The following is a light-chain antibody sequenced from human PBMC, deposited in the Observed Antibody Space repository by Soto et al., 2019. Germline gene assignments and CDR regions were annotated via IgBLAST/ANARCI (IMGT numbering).Light chain of an antibody. Sequence: AIRMTPYPSSLSASVGDIDTLTCRARQGIIYDLGWYQQKPWKAPKLLISAASSLQSGFPSRFSGSGSGTEFTLSSSSLQPEDVATYYCLHYYNYPVTVGQGTKVENK. V-gene: IGKV1-6*01. CDR3: LHYYNYPVT. J-gene: IGKJ1*01. CDR2: AAS. CDR1: QGIIYD.